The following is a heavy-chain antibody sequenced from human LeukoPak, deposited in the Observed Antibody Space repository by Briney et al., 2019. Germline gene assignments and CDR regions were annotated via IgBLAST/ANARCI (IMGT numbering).Heavy chain of an antibody. CDR1: GFTFSGSA. D-gene: IGHD3-22*01. J-gene: IGHJ5*02. CDR3: TRHIGDYYDSTGYYRFNWFDP. Sequence: GGSLRLSCAASGFTFSGSAMHWVRQASGKGLEWVGRIRRKSNNYATTYAASVKGRFTISRDDSKNTAYLQMNSLKIEDTAVYYCTRHIGDYYDSTGYYRFNWFDPWGQGTLVTVSP. V-gene: IGHV3-73*01. CDR2: IRRKSNNYAT.